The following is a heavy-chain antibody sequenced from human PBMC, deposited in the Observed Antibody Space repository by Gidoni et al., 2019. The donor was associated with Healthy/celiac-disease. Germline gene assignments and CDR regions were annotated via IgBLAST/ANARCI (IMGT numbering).Heavy chain of an antibody. J-gene: IGHJ6*03. CDR1: GYTFTSYA. D-gene: IGHD3-3*01. CDR2: INAGNGNT. Sequence: QVQLVQSGAEVKKPGASVKVSCKASGYTFTSYAMHWVRQAPGQRLEWMGWINAGNGNTKYSQKFQGRVTITRDTSASTAYMELSSLRSEDTAVYYCAREEYDFWSTNYMDVWGKGTTVTVSS. V-gene: IGHV1-3*01. CDR3: AREEYDFWSTNYMDV.